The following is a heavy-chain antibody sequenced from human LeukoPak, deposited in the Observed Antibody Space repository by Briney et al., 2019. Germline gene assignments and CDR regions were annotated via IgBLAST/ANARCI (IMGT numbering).Heavy chain of an antibody. D-gene: IGHD3-10*01. CDR2: MNPNSGNT. V-gene: IGHV1-8*02. CDR3: ARGVTGITMVRGVIDYYYYYMDV. CDR1: GYTFTSYY. J-gene: IGHJ6*03. Sequence: ASVKVSCKASGYTFTSYYMHWVRQATGQGLEWMGWMNPNSGNTGYAQKFQGRVTMTRNTSISTAYMELSSLRSEDTAVYYCARGVTGITMVRGVIDYYYYYMDVWGKGTTVTISS.